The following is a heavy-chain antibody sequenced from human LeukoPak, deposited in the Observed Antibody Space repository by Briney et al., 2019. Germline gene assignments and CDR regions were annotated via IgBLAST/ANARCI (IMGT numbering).Heavy chain of an antibody. V-gene: IGHV4-39*07. CDR3: AREMRSPRGGFDY. D-gene: IGHD3-10*01. J-gene: IGHJ4*02. CDR2: MYYSGST. CDR1: GGSIGSSTYY. Sequence: SETLSLTCTVSGGSIGSSTYYWGWIRQPPGMGLEWIGSMYYSGSTYYNPSLKSRNTISVDTSKSQFSLKLRSVTAADTAVYYCAREMRSPRGGFDYWDQGTLVTVSS.